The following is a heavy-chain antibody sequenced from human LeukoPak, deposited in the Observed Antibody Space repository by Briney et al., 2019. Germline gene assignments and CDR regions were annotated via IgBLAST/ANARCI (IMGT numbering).Heavy chain of an antibody. D-gene: IGHD3-9*01. J-gene: IGHJ3*02. CDR2: INHSGST. V-gene: IGHV4-30-2*01. Sequence: SETLSLTCAVSGGSISSGGYSWSWIRQPPGKGLEWIGYINHSGSTNYNPSLKSRVTISVDTSKNQFSLKLSSVTAADTAVYYCARRSGYDILTGYRPWSEAPFDIWGQGTMVTVSS. CDR1: GGSISSGGYS. CDR3: ARRSGYDILTGYRPWSEAPFDI.